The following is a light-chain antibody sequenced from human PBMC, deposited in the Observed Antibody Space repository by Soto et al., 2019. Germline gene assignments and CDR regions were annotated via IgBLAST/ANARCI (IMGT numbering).Light chain of an antibody. J-gene: IGKJ5*01. CDR3: QQYNNWPIT. V-gene: IGKV3-15*01. CDR1: QNILSN. Sequence: EIVMTQSPATLSVSPGERVSLSCRASQNILSNLAWYQQKPGQAPRLLIYGASTRATGIPARFSGSGSGTEFTLTISSLQSEDFAVYYCQQYNNWPITFGQGTRLEIK. CDR2: GAS.